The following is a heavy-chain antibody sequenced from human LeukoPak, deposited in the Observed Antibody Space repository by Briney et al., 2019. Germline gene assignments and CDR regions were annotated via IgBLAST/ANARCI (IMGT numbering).Heavy chain of an antibody. Sequence: SETLSLTCTVSGGSISSSSYYWGWIRQPPGKGLEWIGSIYYSGNTYYNPSLKSRVSISVDTSKNQFSLKLSSVTAADTAVYYCARDLAGYSYGYDYWGQGTLVTVSS. CDR3: ARDLAGYSYGYDY. CDR2: IYYSGNT. D-gene: IGHD5-18*01. CDR1: GGSISSSSYY. V-gene: IGHV4-39*07. J-gene: IGHJ4*02.